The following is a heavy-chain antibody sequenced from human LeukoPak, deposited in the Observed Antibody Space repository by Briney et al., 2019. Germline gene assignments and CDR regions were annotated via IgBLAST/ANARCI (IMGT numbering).Heavy chain of an antibody. J-gene: IGHJ4*02. V-gene: IGHV4-59*01. CDR1: GGSISSYY. CDR3: ARVSCSSTSCHYYFDY. Sequence: SETLSLTCTVSGGSISSYYWSWIGQPPGKGLEWIGYIYYSGSTNYNPSLKSRVTISVDTSKNQFSLKLSSVTAADTAVYYCARVSCSSTSCHYYFDYWGQGTLVTVSS. D-gene: IGHD2-2*01. CDR2: IYYSGST.